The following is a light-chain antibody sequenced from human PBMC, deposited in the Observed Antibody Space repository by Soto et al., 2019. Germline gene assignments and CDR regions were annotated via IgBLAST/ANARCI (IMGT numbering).Light chain of an antibody. Sequence: DMQMTQSPSTLSASVGDRVTITCRASQSISSWLAWYQQKPGKAPKLLIYKAYSLESGVPSRFSGSGSGTEFTRTISSLQPDDFATYYCQQYNSYWTFGQGTKFEIK. J-gene: IGKJ1*01. CDR1: QSISSW. CDR3: QQYNSYWT. V-gene: IGKV1-5*03. CDR2: KAY.